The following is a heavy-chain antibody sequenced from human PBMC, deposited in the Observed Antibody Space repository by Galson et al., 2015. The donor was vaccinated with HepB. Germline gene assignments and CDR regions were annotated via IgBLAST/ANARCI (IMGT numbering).Heavy chain of an antibody. V-gene: IGHV3-15*07. Sequence: SLRLSCAASGFTFSNAWMNWVRQAPGKGLEWVGRIKSKTDGGTTDYAAPVKGRFTISRDDSKNTLYLQMNRLKTEDTAVYYCTTDLIGDWNDVDFDYWGQGTLVTVSS. D-gene: IGHD1-1*01. CDR1: GFTFSNAW. J-gene: IGHJ4*02. CDR3: TTDLIGDWNDVDFDY. CDR2: IKSKTDGGTT.